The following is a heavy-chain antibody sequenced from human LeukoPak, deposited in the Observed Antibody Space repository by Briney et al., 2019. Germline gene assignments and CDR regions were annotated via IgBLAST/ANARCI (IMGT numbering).Heavy chain of an antibody. CDR2: ISGSGPYT. D-gene: IGHD2-2*03. Sequence: GGSLRLSCAASGFTFSSYAMSWVRQAPGKGLEWVSAISGSGPYTLYTDSVKGRFTISRDSSKNTLYLQMNSLRAEDTALYYCAKHGYCSGISCFFDFWGQGTQVTVSS. CDR3: AKHGYCSGISCFFDF. CDR1: GFTFSSYA. V-gene: IGHV3-23*01. J-gene: IGHJ4*02.